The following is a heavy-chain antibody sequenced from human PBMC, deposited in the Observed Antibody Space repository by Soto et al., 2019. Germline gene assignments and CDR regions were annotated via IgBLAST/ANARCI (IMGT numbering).Heavy chain of an antibody. J-gene: IGHJ6*02. CDR2: ISYDGSNK. CDR3: ARDYYRFNSGYGFSMDV. CDR1: GFTFSSYA. Sequence: GGSLRLSCAASGFTFSSYAMHWVRQAPGKGLEWVAVISYDGSNKYYAESVKGRYTNSRDNSKNTLYLKMNSLRAEDTSFYFCARDYYRFNSGYGFSMDVWGQGTTVTVSS. D-gene: IGHD5-12*01. V-gene: IGHV3-30-3*01.